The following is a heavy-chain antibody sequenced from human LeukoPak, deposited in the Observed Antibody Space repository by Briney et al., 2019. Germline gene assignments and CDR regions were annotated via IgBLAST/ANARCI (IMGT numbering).Heavy chain of an antibody. CDR3: ARLGYSYGDY. D-gene: IGHD5-18*01. J-gene: IGHJ4*02. CDR1: GYSFTSYW. Sequence: GASLQISCKGSGYSFTSYWIGWVRQLPGKGLEWMGIIYPGDSDTRYSPSFQGQVTVSADKSISTAYLQWSSLKASDTAMYYCARLGYSYGDYWGQGTLVTVSS. V-gene: IGHV5-51*01. CDR2: IYPGDSDT.